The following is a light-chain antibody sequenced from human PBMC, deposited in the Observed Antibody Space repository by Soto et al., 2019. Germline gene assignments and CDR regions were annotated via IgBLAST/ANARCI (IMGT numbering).Light chain of an antibody. V-gene: IGKV1-8*01. CDR1: QGISSY. CDR2: AAS. J-gene: IGKJ4*01. CDR3: QQYYSYPLT. Sequence: AIRMTQSPSSFSASTGDRVTITCRASQGISSYLAWYQQKPGKAPKLLIYAASTLQSGVPSRFSGSGSGTDFTLTMSCLQSEDFATYYCQQYYSYPLTFGGGTKVEI.